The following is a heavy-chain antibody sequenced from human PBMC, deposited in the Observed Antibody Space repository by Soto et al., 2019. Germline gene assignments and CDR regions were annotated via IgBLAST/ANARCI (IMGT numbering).Heavy chain of an antibody. V-gene: IGHV1-18*01. Sequence: ASVKVSCKASGYTFTSYGISWVRQAPGQGLEWMGWISAYNGNTNYAQKLQGRVTMTTDTSTSTAYMELRSLRSDDTAVYYCARLGATVTPFLWFDPWGQGPLVTVSS. CDR2: ISAYNGNT. J-gene: IGHJ5*02. CDR3: ARLGATVTPFLWFDP. D-gene: IGHD4-17*01. CDR1: GYTFTSYG.